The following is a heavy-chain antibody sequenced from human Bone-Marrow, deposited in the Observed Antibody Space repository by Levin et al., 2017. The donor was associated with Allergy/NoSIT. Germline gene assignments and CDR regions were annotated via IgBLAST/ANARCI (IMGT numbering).Heavy chain of an antibody. D-gene: IGHD6-19*01. Sequence: GGSLRLSCAASGFTFSSYAMHWVRQAPGKGLEWVAVISYDGSNKYYADSVKGRFTISRDNSKNTLYLQMNSLRAEDTAVYYCARDASSSGWYYYYYYGMDVWGQGTTVTVSS. CDR2: ISYDGSNK. CDR3: ARDASSSGWYYYYYYGMDV. V-gene: IGHV3-30*04. J-gene: IGHJ6*02. CDR1: GFTFSSYA.